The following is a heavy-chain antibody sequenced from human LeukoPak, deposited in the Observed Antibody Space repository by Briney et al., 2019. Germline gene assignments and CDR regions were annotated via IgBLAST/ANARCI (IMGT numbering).Heavy chain of an antibody. CDR1: GGSISSYY. CDR2: IYYSGST. J-gene: IGHJ4*02. D-gene: IGHD3-22*01. CDR3: ARESYYDSSGYQGDY. Sequence: SETLSLTCTVSGGSISSYYWSWIRQPPGKGLEWIGYIYYSGSTNYNPSLKSRVTISVDTSKNQSSLKLSSVTAADTAVYYCARESYYDSSGYQGDYWGQGTLVTVSS. V-gene: IGHV4-59*12.